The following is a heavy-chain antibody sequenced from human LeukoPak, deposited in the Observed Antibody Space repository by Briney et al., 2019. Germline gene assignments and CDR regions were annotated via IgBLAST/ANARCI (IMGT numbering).Heavy chain of an antibody. D-gene: IGHD6-13*01. J-gene: IGHJ3*02. Sequence: TGGSLGLSCAASGFTFSSYAMSWVRQAPGKGLEWVAAISGSGGSTYYADSVKGRFTVSRDNSKNTLYLQVNSLRVEDTAVYYCAKGYPPPGAADDAFDIWGQGTMVTVSS. V-gene: IGHV3-23*01. CDR1: GFTFSSYA. CDR3: AKGYPPPGAADDAFDI. CDR2: ISGSGGST.